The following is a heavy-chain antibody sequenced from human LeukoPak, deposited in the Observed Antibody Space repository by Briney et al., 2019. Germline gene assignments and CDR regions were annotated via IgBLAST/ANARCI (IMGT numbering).Heavy chain of an antibody. CDR3: ARGPCISASCYGSYSYYYMDV. V-gene: IGHV1-2*02. J-gene: IGHJ6*03. CDR1: GYTFTSYG. CDR2: INPNSGGT. Sequence: ASVKVSCKASGYTFTSYGISWVRQAPGQGLEWMGWINPNSGGTNYAQEFQDRVTMTRDTSITTAFMELSSLRSDDTAVYYCARGPCISASCYGSYSYYYMDVWGKGTTVTVSS. D-gene: IGHD2-2*01.